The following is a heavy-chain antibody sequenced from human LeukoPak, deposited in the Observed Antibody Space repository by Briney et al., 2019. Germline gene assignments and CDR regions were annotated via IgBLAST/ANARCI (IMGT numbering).Heavy chain of an antibody. Sequence: GGSLRLSCAASGFTFSSYSMNWVRQAPGKGLEWVAVISYDGSNKYYADSVKGRFTISRDNSKNTLYLQMNSLRAEDTAVYYCACTYYYDSSGYYGDYWGQGTLVTVSS. J-gene: IGHJ4*02. CDR2: ISYDGSNK. CDR1: GFTFSSYS. D-gene: IGHD3-22*01. CDR3: ACTYYYDSSGYYGDY. V-gene: IGHV3-30*03.